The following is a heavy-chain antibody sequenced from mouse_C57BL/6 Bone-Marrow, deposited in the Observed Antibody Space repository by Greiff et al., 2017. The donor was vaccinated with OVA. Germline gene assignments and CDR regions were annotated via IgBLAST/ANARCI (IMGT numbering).Heavy chain of an antibody. D-gene: IGHD1-1*01. J-gene: IGHJ4*01. Sequence: VQLKESGGGLVKPGGSLKLSCAASGFTFSDYGMHWVRQAPEKGLEWVAYISSGSSTIYYADTVKGRFNIPRDNAKNTLFLQMTSLRSEDTAMYYCAGGDSGSRGYYAMDYWGQGTSVTVSS. CDR1: GFTFSDYG. CDR2: ISSGSSTI. V-gene: IGHV5-17*01. CDR3: AGGDSGSRGYYAMDY.